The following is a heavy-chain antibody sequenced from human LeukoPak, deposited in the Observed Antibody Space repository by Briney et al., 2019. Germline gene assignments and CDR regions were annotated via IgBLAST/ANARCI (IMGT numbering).Heavy chain of an antibody. D-gene: IGHD3-22*01. J-gene: IGHJ4*02. CDR2: IIPIFGTA. V-gene: IGHV1-69*05. CDR1: GGAFSSYA. Sequence: ASVKVSCKASGGAFSSYAISWVRQAPGQGLEWMGGIIPIFGTANYAQKFQGRVTITTDESTSTAYMELSSLRSEDTAVYYCARVGYYDSSGSYYFDYWGQGTLVTVSS. CDR3: ARVGYYDSSGSYYFDY.